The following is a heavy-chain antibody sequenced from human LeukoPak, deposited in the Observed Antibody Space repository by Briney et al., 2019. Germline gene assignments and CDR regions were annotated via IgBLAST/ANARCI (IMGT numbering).Heavy chain of an antibody. Sequence: GGSLRLSCAASGFTFSNYGMHWVRQAPGKGLEWVAVISYDGSNKYYADSVKGRFTISRDNSKNTLYLEMNSLRAEDTAVYYCAKDRGYCSGGSCYFVDYWGQGTLVTVSS. J-gene: IGHJ4*02. CDR1: GFTFSNYG. D-gene: IGHD2-15*01. CDR3: AKDRGYCSGGSCYFVDY. V-gene: IGHV3-30*18. CDR2: ISYDGSNK.